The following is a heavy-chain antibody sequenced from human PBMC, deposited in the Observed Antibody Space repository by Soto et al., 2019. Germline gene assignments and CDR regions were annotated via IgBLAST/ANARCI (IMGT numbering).Heavy chain of an antibody. V-gene: IGHV4-61*01. J-gene: IGHJ4*02. CDR3: ARDGGWLQLGY. Sequence: QVQLQESGPGLVKPSETLSLTCTVSGGSVSSGSYYWSWIRQPPGKGLEWIGYIYYSGSTNYNPSLKSRVTISVDTSKNQFSLKLSSVTAADTAVYYCARDGGWLQLGYWGPGTLVTVSS. D-gene: IGHD5-12*01. CDR2: IYYSGST. CDR1: GGSVSSGSYY.